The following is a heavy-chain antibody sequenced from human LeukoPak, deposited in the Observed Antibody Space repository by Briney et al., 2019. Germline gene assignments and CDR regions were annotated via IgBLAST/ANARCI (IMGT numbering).Heavy chain of an antibody. D-gene: IGHD2-15*01. J-gene: IGHJ4*02. CDR3: ASVGRCSGGSCYWSYFDY. V-gene: IGHV4-34*01. CDR2: INHSGST. Sequence: LRLSCAASGFILSSSEMNWVRQAPGKGLEWIGEINHSGSTNYNPSLKSRVTISVDTSKNQFSLKLSSVTAADTAVYYCASVGRCSGGSCYWSYFDYWGQGTLVTVSS. CDR1: GFILSSSE.